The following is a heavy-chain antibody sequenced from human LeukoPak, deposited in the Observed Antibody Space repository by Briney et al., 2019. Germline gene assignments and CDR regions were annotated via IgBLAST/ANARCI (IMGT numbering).Heavy chain of an antibody. V-gene: IGHV3-11*04. CDR1: GFTFSDYY. J-gene: IGHJ4*02. D-gene: IGHD2-2*01. Sequence: PGGSLRLSCAASGFTFSDYYMSWIRQAPGKGLEWVSYISSSGSTIYYADSVKGRFTISRDNAKNSLYLQMNSLRAEDTAVYYCARDQFRTVVPAAHFDFWGQGTLVIVSS. CDR2: ISSSGSTI. CDR3: ARDQFRTVVPAAHFDF.